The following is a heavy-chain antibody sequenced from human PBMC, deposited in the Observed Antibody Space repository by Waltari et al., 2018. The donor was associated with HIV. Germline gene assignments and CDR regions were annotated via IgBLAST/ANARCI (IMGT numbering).Heavy chain of an antibody. V-gene: IGHV3-7*01. J-gene: IGHJ4*01. D-gene: IGHD2-15*01. CDR2: IKSDGSEK. Sequence: DVQLVESGGGLVQPGGSLRRSCKGSGFMSGFTFSDYWMTWVRPAPGKGLQWVANIKSDGSEKNDVDAVKGRFTVSRDNAKNSVYLQMSSLRVEDTAVYYCARYHPAALDYWGQGTLVAVSS. CDR3: ARYHPAALDY. CDR1: GFMSGFTFSDYW.